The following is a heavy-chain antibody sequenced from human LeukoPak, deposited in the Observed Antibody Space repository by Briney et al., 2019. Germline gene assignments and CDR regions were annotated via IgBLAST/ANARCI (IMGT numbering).Heavy chain of an antibody. Sequence: SETLSLICPVSGGSISSSTYYWGWIPQPPGKGLDWVASVYYSGSTYYNPSLESRVTMSVDTSKNQFSLKLSSVTAADTAVYYCARQPGGYSGPFDNWGQGTLVTVSS. D-gene: IGHD5-12*01. CDR3: ARQPGGYSGPFDN. CDR1: GGSISSSTYY. CDR2: VYYSGST. J-gene: IGHJ4*02. V-gene: IGHV4-39*01.